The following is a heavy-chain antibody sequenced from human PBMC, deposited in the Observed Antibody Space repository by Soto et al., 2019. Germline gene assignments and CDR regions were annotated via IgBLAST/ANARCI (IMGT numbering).Heavy chain of an antibody. J-gene: IGHJ3*02. CDR1: GYTFTSYG. CDR3: ARDPGYSTTWHQAFDI. D-gene: IGHD6-13*01. Sequence: QLVQSGPEVKKPGTSVKVSCKASGYTFTSYGISWVRQAPGQGPEWMGRISTYNGNTNYVQKLQGRVTMTTDTSTNTAYMELRSLRYDDTAVYYCARDPGYSTTWHQAFDIWGQGTMVTVSS. CDR2: ISTYNGNT. V-gene: IGHV1-18*01.